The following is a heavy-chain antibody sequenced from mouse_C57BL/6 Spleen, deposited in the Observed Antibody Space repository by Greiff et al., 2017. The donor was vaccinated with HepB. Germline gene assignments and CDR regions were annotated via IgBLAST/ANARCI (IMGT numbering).Heavy chain of an antibody. D-gene: IGHD1-1*01. CDR1: GYTFTSYW. CDR3: ARLTYYYGSSFDY. CDR2: IYPSDSET. J-gene: IGHJ2*01. Sequence: VQLQQPGAELVRPGSSVKLSCKASGYTFTSYWMDWVKQRPGQGLEWIGNIYPSDSETHYNQKFKDKATLTVDKSSSTAYMQLSSLTSEDSAVYYCARLTYYYGSSFDYWGQGTTLTVSS. V-gene: IGHV1-61*01.